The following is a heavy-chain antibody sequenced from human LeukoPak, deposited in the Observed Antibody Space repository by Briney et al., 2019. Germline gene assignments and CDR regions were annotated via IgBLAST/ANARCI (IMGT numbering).Heavy chain of an antibody. CDR2: INPVFGTA. CDR3: ARDPTYNWNDFSPFFDY. CDR1: GYTFTGYY. Sequence: SVKVSCKASGYTFTGYYMHWVRQAPGQGLEWMGWINPVFGTANYAQRFQGRVTITADESTSTAYMELSSLRSEDTAVYYCARDPTYNWNDFSPFFDYWGQGTLVTVSS. D-gene: IGHD1-20*01. J-gene: IGHJ4*02. V-gene: IGHV1-69*13.